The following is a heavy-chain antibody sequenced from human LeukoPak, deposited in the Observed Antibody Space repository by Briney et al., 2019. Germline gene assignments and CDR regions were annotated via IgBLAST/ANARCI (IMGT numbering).Heavy chain of an antibody. CDR2: INHSGST. Sequence: PSETLSLTCAVYGGSFSGYYSSWIRQPPGKGLEWIGEINHSGSTNYNPPLKRPVTISVDTSKNQFSLKLSSVTAADTAVYYCARGSDFDLWGRGTLVTVSS. V-gene: IGHV4-34*01. CDR1: GGSFSGYY. J-gene: IGHJ2*01. CDR3: ARGSDFDL.